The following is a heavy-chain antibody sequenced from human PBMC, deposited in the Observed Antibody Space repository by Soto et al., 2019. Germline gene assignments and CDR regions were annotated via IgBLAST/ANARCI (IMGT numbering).Heavy chain of an antibody. CDR1: GYAFTGYY. J-gene: IGHJ6*02. Sequence: ASVKVSCKASGYAFTGYYIHWVRLAPGQGLAWMGWINPDSGGTNYAQKFQGRGTMTRDTSVNTAYLELSSLRSDDTAVYYCARDFYGSGSYTDVWGQGTTVTVSS. CDR2: INPDSGGT. D-gene: IGHD3-10*01. V-gene: IGHV1-2*02. CDR3: ARDFYGSGSYTDV.